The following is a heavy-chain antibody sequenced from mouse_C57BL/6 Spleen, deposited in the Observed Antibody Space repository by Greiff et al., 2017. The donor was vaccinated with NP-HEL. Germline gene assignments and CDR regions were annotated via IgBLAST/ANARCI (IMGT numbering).Heavy chain of an antibody. D-gene: IGHD2-5*01. V-gene: IGHV14-1*01. CDR3: TTPYSNYEAFAY. CDR2: IDPEDGDT. CDR1: GFNIKDYY. Sequence: EVQLQQSGAELVRPGASVKLSCTASGFNIKDYYMHWVKQRPEQGLEWIGRIDPEDGDTEYAPKFQGKATMTADTSSNTAYLQLSSLTSEDTAVYYCTTPYSNYEAFAYWGQGTLVTVSA. J-gene: IGHJ3*01.